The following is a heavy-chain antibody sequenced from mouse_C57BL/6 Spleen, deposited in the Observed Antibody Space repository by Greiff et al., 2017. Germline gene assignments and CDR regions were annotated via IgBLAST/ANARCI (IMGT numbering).Heavy chain of an antibody. CDR1: GYTFTSYW. CDR3: ARREIGYYGSSRFAY. J-gene: IGHJ3*01. V-gene: IGHV1-55*01. D-gene: IGHD1-1*01. Sequence: QVQLQQSGAELVKPGASVKMSCKASGYTFTSYWITWVKQRPGQGLEWIGDIYPGSGSSNSNEKFKSKATLTVDTSSRTAYTRLSRLTTEDSAVYYCARREIGYYGSSRFAYWGQGTLVTVSA. CDR2: IYPGSGSS.